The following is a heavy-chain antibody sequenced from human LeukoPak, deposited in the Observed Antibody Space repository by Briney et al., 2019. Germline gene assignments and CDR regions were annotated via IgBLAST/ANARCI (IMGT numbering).Heavy chain of an antibody. J-gene: IGHJ4*02. V-gene: IGHV3-66*01. CDR2: IYSGGST. CDR1: GFTVSSNY. D-gene: IGHD2-15*01. CDR3: ARVGYTDTWYSSPPFDY. Sequence: GGSLRLSCAASGFTVSSNYMSWVRQAPGKGLEWVSIIYSGGSTYYADSVKGRFTISRDNSKNILYLQMNSLRAEDTALYYCARVGYTDTWYSSPPFDYWGQGTLVTVSS.